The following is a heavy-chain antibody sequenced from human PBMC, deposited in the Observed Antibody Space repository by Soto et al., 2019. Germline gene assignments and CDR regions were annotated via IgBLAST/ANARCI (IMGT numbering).Heavy chain of an antibody. V-gene: IGHV3-30*03. CDR1: GFTFSSYG. CDR2: ISYDGSNK. CDR3: AGGSGWDYYYYYGMDV. J-gene: IGHJ6*02. D-gene: IGHD6-19*01. Sequence: GSLRLSCAASGFTFSSYGMHWVRQAPGKGLEWVAVISYDGSNKYYADSVKGRSTISRDNSKNTLYLQMNSLRAEDTAVYYCAGGSGWDYYYYYGMDVWGQGTTVTASS.